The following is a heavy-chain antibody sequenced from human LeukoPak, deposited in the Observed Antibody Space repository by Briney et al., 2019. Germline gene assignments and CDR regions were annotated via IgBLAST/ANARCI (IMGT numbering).Heavy chain of an antibody. CDR3: ARVNLRGSNYNWFDP. J-gene: IGHJ5*02. V-gene: IGHV1-69*08. CDR2: ITPVIETA. CDR1: GGTFLSHT. D-gene: IGHD3-10*01. Sequence: SVKVSCKTSGGTFLSHTFSWVRQAPGHGLEWIGKITPVIETAKYAQTFQGRVSIYTDKDTTTVYMDLSGLRPDDTAEYYCARVNLRGSNYNWFDPWGQGTRVTVSS.